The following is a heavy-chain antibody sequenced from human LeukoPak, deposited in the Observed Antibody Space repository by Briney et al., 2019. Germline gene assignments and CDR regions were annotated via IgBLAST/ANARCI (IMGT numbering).Heavy chain of an antibody. V-gene: IGHV3-53*01. CDR1: GFTVSSNY. CDR2: IYSGGST. Sequence: PGGSQRLSCAASGFTVSSNYMSWVRQAPGKGLEWVSVIYSGGSTYYADSVKGRFTISRDNSKNTLYLQMNSLRAEDTAVYYCATRNVLLWFGELPYGMDVWGKGTTVTVSS. J-gene: IGHJ6*04. D-gene: IGHD3-10*01. CDR3: ATRNVLLWFGELPYGMDV.